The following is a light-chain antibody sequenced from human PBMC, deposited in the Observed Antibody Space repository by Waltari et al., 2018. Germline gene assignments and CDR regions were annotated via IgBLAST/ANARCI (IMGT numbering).Light chain of an antibody. CDR3: QQRYSWPPIT. V-gene: IGKV3-11*01. Sequence: ELVLTQSPATLSLSPGARATLSCRASQSVVSYLAWYQQKPGQAPRLLIYDAFNRATGTPARFSGSGSGTDFTLTISSLEPEDFAVYYCQQRYSWPPITFGQGTRLEIK. J-gene: IGKJ5*01. CDR1: QSVVSY. CDR2: DAF.